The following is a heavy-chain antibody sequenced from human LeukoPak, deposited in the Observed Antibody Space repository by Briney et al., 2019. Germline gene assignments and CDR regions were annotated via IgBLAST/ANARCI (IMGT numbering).Heavy chain of an antibody. Sequence: PGGSLRLSCAASGFTFSNYAMSWVRQAPGKGLEWVSAISGSGVSTYYADSFKGRFTISRDNSKNTLYLQVNSLRAEDTAVYYCARDLDYYGSGSSLRYWGQGTLVTVSS. J-gene: IGHJ4*02. D-gene: IGHD3-10*01. V-gene: IGHV3-23*01. CDR2: ISGSGVST. CDR1: GFTFSNYA. CDR3: ARDLDYYGSGSSLRY.